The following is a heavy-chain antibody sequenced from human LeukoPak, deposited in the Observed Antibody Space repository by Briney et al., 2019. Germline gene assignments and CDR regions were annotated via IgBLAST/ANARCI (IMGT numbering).Heavy chain of an antibody. CDR3: AREAMIVVVTQKGALDI. CDR2: ISYHGSNN. Sequence: GGSLRLSCAASGFTFSNYGMHWVRQAPGKGLEWVAIISYHGSNNYYADSVKGRFTISRDNSKNKLYLQMNSLRAEDTAVYYCAREAMIVVVTQKGALDIWGQGTMVTVSS. D-gene: IGHD3-22*01. CDR1: GFTFSNYG. V-gene: IGHV3-30*03. J-gene: IGHJ3*02.